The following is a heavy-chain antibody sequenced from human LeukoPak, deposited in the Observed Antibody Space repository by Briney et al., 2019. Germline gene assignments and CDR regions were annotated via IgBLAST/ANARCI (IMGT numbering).Heavy chain of an antibody. Sequence: GESLKISCKGSEYNFASSWIAWVRQVPGKGLEWMGIIYSPSFQGQVTISADTSISTAYLQWSSLKASDTAMYYCARGGEMTTIWFPNSDFDYWGQGTLVTVSS. J-gene: IGHJ4*02. V-gene: IGHV5-51*01. CDR2: IY. CDR3: ARGGEMTTIWFPNSDFDY. D-gene: IGHD5-24*01. CDR1: EYNFASSW.